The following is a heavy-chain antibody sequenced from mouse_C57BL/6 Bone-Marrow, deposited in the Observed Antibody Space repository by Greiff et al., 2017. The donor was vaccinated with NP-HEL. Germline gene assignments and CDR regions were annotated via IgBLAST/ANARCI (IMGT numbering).Heavy chain of an antibody. CDR2: ISSGSSTI. Sequence: DVQLVESGGGLVKPGGSLKLSCAASGFTFSDYGMHWVRQAPEKGLEWVAYISSGSSTIYYADTVKGRFTISRDNAKNTLFLQMTSLRSEDTAMYYCAIYSNYEGYAMDYWGQGTSVTVSS. V-gene: IGHV5-17*01. J-gene: IGHJ4*01. CDR1: GFTFSDYG. D-gene: IGHD2-5*01. CDR3: AIYSNYEGYAMDY.